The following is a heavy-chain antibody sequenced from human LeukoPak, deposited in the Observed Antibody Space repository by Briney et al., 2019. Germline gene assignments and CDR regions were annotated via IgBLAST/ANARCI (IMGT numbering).Heavy chain of an antibody. CDR2: INPNSGGT. V-gene: IGHV1-2*02. CDR1: GYTFTGYY. CDR3: ARDGLRNNRKSIHFDR. D-gene: IGHD1-14*01. J-gene: IGHJ5*02. Sequence: ASVKVSCKASGYTFTGYYMHWVRQAPGQGLEWMGWINPNSGGTNYAQKFQGRVTMTRDTSISTAYMELSRLRSDDTAVYYCARDGLRNNRKSIHFDRWGQGTLVTVSS.